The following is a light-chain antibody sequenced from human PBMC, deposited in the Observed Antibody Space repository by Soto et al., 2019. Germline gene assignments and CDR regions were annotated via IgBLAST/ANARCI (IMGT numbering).Light chain of an antibody. CDR1: SNY. V-gene: IGLV2-11*01. J-gene: IGLJ1*01. Sequence: QSALTQPRSVSGSPGQSVTISCTGTSNYVSWYQQHPGKAPKLIISDVNKRPSGVPDRFSGSKSGRTASLTISGLLAEDEADYYCCSFAGSYTSFVLATGTKLTVL. CDR2: DVN. CDR3: CSFAGSYTSFV.